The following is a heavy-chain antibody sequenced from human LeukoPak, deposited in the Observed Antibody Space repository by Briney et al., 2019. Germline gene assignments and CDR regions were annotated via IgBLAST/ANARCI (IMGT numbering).Heavy chain of an antibody. J-gene: IGHJ4*02. CDR3: ARRRSGWKGVFAY. CDR2: INHSGST. D-gene: IGHD6-19*01. CDR1: GVSISSSNSY. Sequence: PSETLSLTCSVSGVSISSSNSYWSWIRQPPGKGLEWIGEINHSGSTSYNASLKSRVTISVDMSKNQFSLKLSSVTAADTAVYYCARRRSGWKGVFAYWGQGTLVTVSS. V-gene: IGHV4-39*07.